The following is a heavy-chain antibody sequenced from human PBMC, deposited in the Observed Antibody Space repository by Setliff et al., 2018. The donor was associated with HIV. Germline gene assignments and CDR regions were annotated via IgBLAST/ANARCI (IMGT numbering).Heavy chain of an antibody. J-gene: IGHJ4*02. CDR2: INPKSDGT. CDR1: GYSFTDYY. CDR3: ARAYSSRWDFDY. V-gene: IGHV1-2*04. Sequence: SVKVSCKASGYSFTDYYIHWVRQAPGQGLEWMGWINPKSDGTNYAQKFQGWITMTTDTSTSTAYMELRSLRSEDTAAYYCARAYSSRWDFDYWGQGTLVTVSS. D-gene: IGHD6-13*01.